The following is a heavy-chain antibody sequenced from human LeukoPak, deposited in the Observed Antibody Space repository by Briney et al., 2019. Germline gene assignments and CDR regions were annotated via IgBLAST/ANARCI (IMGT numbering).Heavy chain of an antibody. D-gene: IGHD3-9*01. CDR2: ISAYNGNT. V-gene: IGHV1-18*04. J-gene: IGHJ4*02. CDR1: GYSFSSFD. Sequence: ASVKVSCKASGYSFSSFDINWVRQASGQGLEWMGWISAYNGNTNYAQKLQGRVTMTTDTSTSTAYMELRSLRSDDTAVYYCAREQAMTYYDILTGYFPFDYWGQGTLVTVSS. CDR3: AREQAMTYYDILTGYFPFDY.